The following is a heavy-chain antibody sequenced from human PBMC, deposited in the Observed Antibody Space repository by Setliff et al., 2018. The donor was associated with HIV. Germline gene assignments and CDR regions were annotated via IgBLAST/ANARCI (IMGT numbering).Heavy chain of an antibody. D-gene: IGHD3-10*01. J-gene: IGHJ4*02. CDR2: INHSGST. CDR3: ARRPMVRGFGRYYFDY. Sequence: SETLSLTCAVYGGSFSGYYWNWIRQPPGKGLEWIGEINHSGSTNYNPSLKSRVTISVDSSKNQFSLKLSSLTAADTAVYFCARRPMVRGFGRYYFDYWGQGTLVTVSS. V-gene: IGHV4-34*01. CDR1: GGSFSGYY.